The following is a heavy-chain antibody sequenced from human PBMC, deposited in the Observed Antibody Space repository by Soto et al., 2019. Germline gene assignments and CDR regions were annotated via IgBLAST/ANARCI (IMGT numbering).Heavy chain of an antibody. CDR1: GYIFTSYG. D-gene: IGHD4-17*01. CDR2: ISAHNGNT. J-gene: IGHJ4*02. V-gene: IGHV1-18*01. CDR3: ARGRYGDY. Sequence: QAHLVQSGPEVKKPGASVKVSCKGSGYIFTSYGIAWVRQAPGQGLEWMGWISAHNGNTEYAQKFQGRVTVTRDTSTSTAYLELRSLRSGDTALYYCARGRYGDYGGEGALVTVSS.